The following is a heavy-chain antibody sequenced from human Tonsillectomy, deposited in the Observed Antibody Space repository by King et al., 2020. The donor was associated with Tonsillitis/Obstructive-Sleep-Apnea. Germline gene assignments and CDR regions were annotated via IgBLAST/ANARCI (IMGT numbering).Heavy chain of an antibody. Sequence: VQLVESGGGVVQPGRSLRLSCAASGFTFSSYGMHWVRQAPGKGLEWVAVISYDGSNKYYADSVKGRFTISRDNSKNTLYLQMNSLRAEDTAVYYCAKDWAPDWKGSNYALDYWGQGTLVTVSS. CDR1: GFTFSSYG. V-gene: IGHV3-30*18. J-gene: IGHJ4*02. D-gene: IGHD4-11*01. CDR2: ISYDGSNK. CDR3: AKDWAPDWKGSNYALDY.